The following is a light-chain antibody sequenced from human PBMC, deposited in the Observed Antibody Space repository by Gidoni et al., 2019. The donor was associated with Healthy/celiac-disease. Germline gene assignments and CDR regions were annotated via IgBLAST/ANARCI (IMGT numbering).Light chain of an antibody. J-gene: IGLJ2*01. V-gene: IGLV1-47*01. Sequence: QSVLPPPPSASGTPGQRVTISCSGSSSNIGSNYVYWDQQLPGTAPKLLIYRNNQRPSGVPDRFSGSKSGTSASLAISGLRSEDEADYYCAAWDDSLSGRVVFGGGTKLTVL. CDR2: RNN. CDR3: AAWDDSLSGRVV. CDR1: SSNIGSNY.